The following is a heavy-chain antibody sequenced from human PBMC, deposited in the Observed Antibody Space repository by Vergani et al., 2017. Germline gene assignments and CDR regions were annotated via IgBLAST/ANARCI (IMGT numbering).Heavy chain of an antibody. V-gene: IGHV1-2*02. Sequence: QVQLVQSGAEVKKPGASVKVSCKASGYTFTGYYMPWVRQAPGQGLAWMGWINPNSGGTNYAQKFQGRVTMTRDTSFSTAYMGLSRLRSADTAVYYGVLGHPANVYYYYYMDVWVKGTTVIVSS. CDR3: VLGHPANVYYYYYMDV. D-gene: IGHD3-16*01. CDR2: INPNSGGT. J-gene: IGHJ6*03. CDR1: GYTFTGYY.